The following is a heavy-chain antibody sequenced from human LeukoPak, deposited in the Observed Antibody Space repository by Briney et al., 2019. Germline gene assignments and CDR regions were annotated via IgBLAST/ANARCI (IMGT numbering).Heavy chain of an antibody. CDR2: IYYSGST. D-gene: IGHD3-22*01. CDR1: GGSISSYY. V-gene: IGHV4-59*01. CDR3: ARGNYDSSGYYLRRVSSFDY. J-gene: IGHJ4*02. Sequence: SETLSLTCTVSGGSISSYYWSWIRQPPGKGLEWIGYIYYSGSTNYNPSLKSRVTISVDTSKNQFSLKLSSVTTADTAVYYCARGNYDSSGYYLRRVSSFDYWGQGTLVTVSS.